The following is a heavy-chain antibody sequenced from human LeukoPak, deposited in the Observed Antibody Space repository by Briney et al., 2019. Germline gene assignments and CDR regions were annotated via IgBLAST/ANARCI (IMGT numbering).Heavy chain of an antibody. D-gene: IGHD1-1*01. V-gene: IGHV4-4*02. CDR2: IYHSGST. J-gene: IGHJ6*02. Sequence: PSGTLSLTCAVSGGSISSSNWWSWVRQPPGKGLEWIGEIYHSGSTNYNPSLKSRVTISVDKSKNQFSLKLSSVTAADTAVYYCARKEERNPVGADYYGMDVWGQGTTVTVSS. CDR3: ARKEERNPVGADYYGMDV. CDR1: GGSISSSNW.